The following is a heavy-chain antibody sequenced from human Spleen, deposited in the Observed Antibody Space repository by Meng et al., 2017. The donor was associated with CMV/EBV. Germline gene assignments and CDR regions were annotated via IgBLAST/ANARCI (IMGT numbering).Heavy chain of an antibody. CDR2: IKEDGSEK. CDR3: ARRVVGGRVDY. Sequence: GGSLRLSCGASGFTFSRYWMSWVRQAPGKGLEWVANIKEDGSEKYYVDSVKGRFTISRDNAKNSLYLQMSSLRAEDTAVYYCARRVVGGRVDYWGQGTLVTVSS. CDR1: GFTFSRYW. D-gene: IGHD2-15*01. V-gene: IGHV3-7*01. J-gene: IGHJ4*02.